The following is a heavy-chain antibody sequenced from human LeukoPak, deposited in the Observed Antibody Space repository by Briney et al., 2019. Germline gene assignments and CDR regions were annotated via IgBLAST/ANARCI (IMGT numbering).Heavy chain of an antibody. CDR1: GLTFSNYN. CDR3: ATDLIHYYASGAKT. Sequence: GGSLRLSCAASGLTFSNYNMNWVRQAPGKGLEWVSSISTSGSYIYYANSMKGRFTISRDNAKNSLYLQMNSLRVEDSAVYYCATDLIHYYASGAKTWGQGTLVTVSS. D-gene: IGHD3-10*01. CDR2: ISTSGSYI. J-gene: IGHJ5*02. V-gene: IGHV3-21*01.